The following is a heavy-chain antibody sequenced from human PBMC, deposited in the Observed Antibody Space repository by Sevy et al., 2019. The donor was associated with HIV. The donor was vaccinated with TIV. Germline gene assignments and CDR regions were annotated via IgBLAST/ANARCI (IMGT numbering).Heavy chain of an antibody. Sequence: GGSLRLSCAASGFTFSSYDMHWVRQATGKGLEWVSAIGTAGDTYYPGSVKGRFTISRENAKNSLYLQMNSLRAGDTAVYYCARAYSITMVRGTLRGYYYYYGMDVRGQGTTVTVSS. CDR2: IGTAGDT. CDR1: GFTFSSYD. J-gene: IGHJ6*02. CDR3: ARAYSITMVRGTLRGYYYYYGMDV. D-gene: IGHD3-10*01. V-gene: IGHV3-13*01.